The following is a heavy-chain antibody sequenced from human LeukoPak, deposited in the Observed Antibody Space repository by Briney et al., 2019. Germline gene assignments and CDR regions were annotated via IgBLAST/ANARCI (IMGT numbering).Heavy chain of an antibody. J-gene: IGHJ4*02. V-gene: IGHV4-39*01. CDR1: GGSISSSSYY. CDR2: IFYVGDT. D-gene: IGHD6-13*01. CDR3: ARTSGSRYAYDDY. Sequence: PSETLSLTCTVSGGSISSSSYYWGWVRQPPGKGPEYIGTIFYVGDTYYNPSLESRLTISVDTSKNQFSLKLRSVTAADSAVYNCARTSGSRYAYDDYWGQGTLVTVSS.